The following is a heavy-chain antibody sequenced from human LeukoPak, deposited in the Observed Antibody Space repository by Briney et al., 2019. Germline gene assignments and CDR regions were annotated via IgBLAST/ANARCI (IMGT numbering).Heavy chain of an antibody. CDR3: AREGAAAGTFDY. CDR2: ISYDGSNK. D-gene: IGHD6-13*01. CDR1: GFTFSSYA. Sequence: GRSLRLSCAASGFTFSSYAMHWVRQAPGEGLEWVAVISYDGSNKYYADSVKGRFTISRDNSKNTLYLQMNSLRAEDTAVYYCAREGAAAGTFDYWGQGTLVTVSS. V-gene: IGHV3-30-3*01. J-gene: IGHJ4*02.